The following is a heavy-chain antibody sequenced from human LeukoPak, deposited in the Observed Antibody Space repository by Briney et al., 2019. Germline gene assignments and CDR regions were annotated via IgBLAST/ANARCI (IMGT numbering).Heavy chain of an antibody. D-gene: IGHD2-15*01. CDR3: AKAVATSGGAFQL. J-gene: IGHJ3*01. CDR1: GFIFKNYA. CDR2: ISGTSDTT. Sequence: PGGSLRLLCTPSGFIFKNYAMSWVRQAPGKGLEWVSIISGTSDTTRYGDSVRGRFTTSRDNPRNTLYLQMNSLRVDDTAVYYCAKAVATSGGAFQLWGQGTMVTVSS. V-gene: IGHV3-23*01.